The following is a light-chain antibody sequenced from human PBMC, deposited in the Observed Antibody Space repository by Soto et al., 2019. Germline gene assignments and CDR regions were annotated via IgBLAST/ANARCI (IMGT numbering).Light chain of an antibody. CDR1: PNINNC. J-gene: IGKJ1*01. CDR2: ATS. V-gene: IGKV1-39*01. CDR3: QQCYITPRT. Sequence: DIQMTQSPSSLSASVGDRVTITCRASPNINNCLNWYQQKSGKAPKLLIYATSNLQDGVPSRFSGSGSGTEFTLPVSSLQPEDFATYYCQQCYITPRTFGQGTKVEIK.